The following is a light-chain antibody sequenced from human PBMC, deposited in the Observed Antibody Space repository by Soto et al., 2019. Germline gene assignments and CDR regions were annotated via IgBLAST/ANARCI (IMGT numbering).Light chain of an antibody. CDR1: SSDVGVYNY. V-gene: IGLV2-14*01. CDR2: DVT. J-gene: IGLJ7*01. CDR3: SSYTSSITLI. Sequence: HSALTQPASVSGSPGQSITISCTGTSSDVGVYNYVSWYQQHPGKAPKLVIYDVTTRPSGVSDRFSGSKSGNTASLTISGLPAEDEPDYYCSSYTSSITLIFGGGTQLTVL.